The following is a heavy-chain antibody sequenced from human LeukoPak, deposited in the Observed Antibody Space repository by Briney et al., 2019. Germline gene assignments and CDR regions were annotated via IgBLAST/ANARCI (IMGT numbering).Heavy chain of an antibody. V-gene: IGHV4-31*03. CDR1: GGSISSGGYY. CDR2: IYYSGST. D-gene: IGHD3-22*01. J-gene: IGHJ4*02. CDR3: VRYYYDGSGYYYPDY. Sequence: SETLSLTCTVSGGSISSGGYYWSWIRQHPGKGLEWIGYIYYSGSTYYNPSLKSRVTISVDTSKNQFSLKLSSVTAADTAVYYCVRYYYDGSGYYYPDYWGQGTLVTVSS.